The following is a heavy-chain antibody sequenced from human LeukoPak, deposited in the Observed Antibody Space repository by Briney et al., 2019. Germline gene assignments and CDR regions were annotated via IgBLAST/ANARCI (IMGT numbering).Heavy chain of an antibody. J-gene: IGHJ6*03. Sequence: PGGSLRLSCAASGFTFNEYRMNWVRQAPGKGLEWVANIKEDGSKKYYVDSVKGRFTISRDNAKNSLYLQMNSLRAEDTAVYYCAVVPYFYMDVWGKGTTVTISS. CDR3: AVVPYFYMDV. D-gene: IGHD2-2*01. CDR2: IKEDGSKK. V-gene: IGHV3-7*01. CDR1: GFTFNEYR.